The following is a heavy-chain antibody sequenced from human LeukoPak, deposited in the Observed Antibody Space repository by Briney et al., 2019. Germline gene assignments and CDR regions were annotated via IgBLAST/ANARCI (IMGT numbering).Heavy chain of an antibody. CDR3: AKDFRPQGYRGWYFDL. V-gene: IGHV3-23*01. CDR1: GFTFSSYA. D-gene: IGHD1-26*01. CDR2: ISGSGGST. Sequence: GGSLRLSCAASGFTFSSYAMSWVRQAPGKGLEWVSAISGSGGSTYYADSVKGRFTISRDNSKNTLYLQMNSLRAEDTAVYYCAKDFRPQGYRGWYFDLWGRGTLVTVSS. J-gene: IGHJ2*01.